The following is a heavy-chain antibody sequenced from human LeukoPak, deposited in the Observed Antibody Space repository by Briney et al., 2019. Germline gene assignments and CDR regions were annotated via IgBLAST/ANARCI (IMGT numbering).Heavy chain of an antibody. J-gene: IGHJ4*02. CDR1: GGSFSGYY. D-gene: IGHD3-3*01. Sequence: SETLSLTCGVYGGSFSGYYWSWIRQPPGKGLEWIGKINHSGSTNYNPSLKSRVTISVDTSKNQFSLKLSSVTAADTAVYYCARQPPGTIFGVVIIRLPDYWGQGTLVTVSS. V-gene: IGHV4-34*01. CDR2: INHSGST. CDR3: ARQPPGTIFGVVIIRLPDY.